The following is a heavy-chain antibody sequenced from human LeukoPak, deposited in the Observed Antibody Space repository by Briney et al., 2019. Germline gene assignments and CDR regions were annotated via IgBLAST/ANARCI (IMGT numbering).Heavy chain of an antibody. CDR1: GFTFSSYA. Sequence: GGSLRLSCTAFGFTFSSYAMHWVRQAPGKGLEWVAVISYDGRNKYYGDSVKGRFIVSRDNSIDTLHLQMNTLRGEDTAVYYCARDQTDYGDFIYNGMGVWGQGTTVTVSS. D-gene: IGHD4-17*01. V-gene: IGHV3-30*04. CDR2: ISYDGRNK. CDR3: ARDQTDYGDFIYNGMGV. J-gene: IGHJ6*02.